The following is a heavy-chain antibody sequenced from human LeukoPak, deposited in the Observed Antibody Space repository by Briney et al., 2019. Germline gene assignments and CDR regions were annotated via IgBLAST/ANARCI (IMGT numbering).Heavy chain of an antibody. CDR3: AKDCKYSSSCLY. J-gene: IGHJ4*02. V-gene: IGHV3-23*01. CDR1: GFTFSSYV. CDR2: ISGSGGST. Sequence: GSLRLSCAASGFTFSSYVMSWVRQAPGKGLEWVSAISGSGGSTYYADSVKGRFTISRGNSKNTLYLQMNSLRAEDTAVYYCAKDCKYSSSCLYWGQETLVTVSS. D-gene: IGHD6-13*01.